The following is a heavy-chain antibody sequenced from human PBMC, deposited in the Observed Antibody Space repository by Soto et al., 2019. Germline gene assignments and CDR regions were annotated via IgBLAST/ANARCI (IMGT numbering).Heavy chain of an antibody. D-gene: IGHD2-2*01. J-gene: IGHJ4*02. V-gene: IGHV1-8*01. CDR3: ADALYCTSTSCPPGLIY. CDR1: GYTFTSYA. Sequence: HVQLVQSVAEVKKPGASVKVSCKAPGYTFTSYAINWVRQATGQGREWMRWMNPNSANTGYAQKFHGRDTMTRNTTLSTSYMALSSLRSEQTAVYYCADALYCTSTSCPPGLIYWGQGTLVTVSS. CDR2: MNPNSANT.